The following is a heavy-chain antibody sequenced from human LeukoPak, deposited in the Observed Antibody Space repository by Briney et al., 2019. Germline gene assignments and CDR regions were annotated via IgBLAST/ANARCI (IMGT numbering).Heavy chain of an antibody. Sequence: GGSLRLSCAASGFTFSSYAMSWVRQAPGKGLEWVSSISGSGGGTYCADSVKGRFTISRDNSKNTLYLQMNSLRAEDTAVYYCAKRCIAAAGTLSPIDYWGQGTLVTVSS. J-gene: IGHJ4*02. V-gene: IGHV3-23*01. D-gene: IGHD6-13*01. CDR3: AKRCIAAAGTLSPIDY. CDR1: GFTFSSYA. CDR2: ISGSGGGT.